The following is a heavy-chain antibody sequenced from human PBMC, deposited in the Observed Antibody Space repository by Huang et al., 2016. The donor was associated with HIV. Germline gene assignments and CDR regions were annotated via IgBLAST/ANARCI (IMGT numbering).Heavy chain of an antibody. CDR2: ISYDEDNK. CDR1: GFTFSSYG. Sequence: QILLIESGGGVVQPGRSLRLSCAASGFTFSSYGMHWVRQAPGKGLEWVEVISYDEDNKYYAAAVRGRFTISRDNSKNTLYLQMNSLRIEDTAVYYCARGPIRFLAWLLNFDYWGQGALVTVSS. CDR3: ARGPIRFLAWLLNFDY. V-gene: IGHV3-30*03. D-gene: IGHD3-3*01. J-gene: IGHJ4*02.